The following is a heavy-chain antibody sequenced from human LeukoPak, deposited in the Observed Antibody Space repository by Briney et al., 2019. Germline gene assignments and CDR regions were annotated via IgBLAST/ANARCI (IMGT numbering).Heavy chain of an antibody. J-gene: IGHJ3*02. CDR3: ARSPHSYYYDSSGYTRRAGAFDI. D-gene: IGHD3-22*01. V-gene: IGHV4-31*03. Sequence: PSQTLSLTCTVSGGSISSGGYYWSWIRQHPGKGLEWIGYIYYSGSTYYNPSLKSRVTISVDTSKNQLSLKLSSVTAADTAVYYCARSPHSYYYDSSGYTRRAGAFDIWGQGTMVTVSS. CDR2: IYYSGST. CDR1: GGSISSGGYY.